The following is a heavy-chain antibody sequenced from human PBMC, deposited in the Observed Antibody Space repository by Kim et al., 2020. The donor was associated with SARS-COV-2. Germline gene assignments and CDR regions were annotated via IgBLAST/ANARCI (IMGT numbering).Heavy chain of an antibody. D-gene: IGHD6-13*01. J-gene: IGHJ5*02. V-gene: IGHV3-66*01. CDR1: GFTVSSNY. CDR3: ARATFGIAAGFDP. CDR2: IYSGGST. Sequence: GGSLRLSCAASGFTVSSNYMSWVRQAPGKGLEWVSVIYSGGSTYYADYVKGRFTISRDNSKNTVYLQMNSLRAEDTAVYYCARATFGIAAGFDPWGQGTLVTVSS.